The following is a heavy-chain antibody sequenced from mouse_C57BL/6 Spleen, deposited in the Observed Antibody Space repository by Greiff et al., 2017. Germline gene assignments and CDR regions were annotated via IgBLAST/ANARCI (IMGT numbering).Heavy chain of an antibody. J-gene: IGHJ2*01. V-gene: IGHV1-52*01. CDR3: ARTMMVTTYYFDD. CDR1: GYTFTSYW. CDR2: IDPSDSET. Sequence: QVHVKQSGAELVRPGSSVKLSCKASGYTFTSYWMHWVKQRPIQGLEWIGNIDPSDSETHYNQKFKDKATLTVDKSSSTAYMQLSSLTSEDSAVYYCARTMMVTTYYFDDWGQGTTLTVSS. D-gene: IGHD2-3*01.